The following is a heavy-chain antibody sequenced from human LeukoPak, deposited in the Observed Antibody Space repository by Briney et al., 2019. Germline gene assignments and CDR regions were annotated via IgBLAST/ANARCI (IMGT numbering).Heavy chain of an antibody. CDR3: ARDSGYDLT. CDR2: MYISGST. Sequence: SETLSLTCTVSGGSISSYYWSWIRRPAGKGLECIGRMYISGSTNYNPSLKSRVTMSVDTSKNQFSLKLSSVTAADTAVYYCARDSGYDLTWGQGTLVTVSS. V-gene: IGHV4-4*07. J-gene: IGHJ4*02. D-gene: IGHD5-12*01. CDR1: GGSISSYY.